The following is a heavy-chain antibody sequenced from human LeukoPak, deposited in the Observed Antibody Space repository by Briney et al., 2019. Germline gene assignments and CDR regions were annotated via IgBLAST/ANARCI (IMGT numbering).Heavy chain of an antibody. Sequence: SETLSLTCTVSGASISSYYWSWIRQPPGKGLEWIGYIYYSGSTNYNPSLKSRVTISVDTPKNQFSLKLSSVTAADTAVYYCARPGVGSGRYGAFDIWGQGTMVTVSS. CDR3: ARPGVGSGRYGAFDI. J-gene: IGHJ3*02. D-gene: IGHD5-18*01. V-gene: IGHV4-59*08. CDR1: GASISSYY. CDR2: IYYSGST.